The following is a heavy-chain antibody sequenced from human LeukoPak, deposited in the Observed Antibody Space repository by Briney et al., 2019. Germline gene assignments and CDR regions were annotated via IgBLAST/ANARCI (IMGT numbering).Heavy chain of an antibody. Sequence: ASVKVSCKASGYTFTSYGISWVRQAPGQGLEWMGIINPSGGSTSYAQKFQGRVTMTRDRSTSTVYMELSSLRSEDTAVYYCAREGLVWFGESSQNWFDPWGQGTLVTVSS. CDR1: GYTFTSYG. CDR2: INPSGGST. D-gene: IGHD3-10*01. J-gene: IGHJ5*02. CDR3: AREGLVWFGESSQNWFDP. V-gene: IGHV1-46*01.